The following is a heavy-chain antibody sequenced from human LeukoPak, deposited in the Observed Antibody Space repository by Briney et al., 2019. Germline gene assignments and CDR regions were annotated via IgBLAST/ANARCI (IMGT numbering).Heavy chain of an antibody. D-gene: IGHD3-10*01. V-gene: IGHV3-53*01. CDR1: GFIVSGDF. CDR3: AKDLAGWFGESDY. J-gene: IGHJ4*02. CDR2: IYSDGST. Sequence: PGGSLRLSCAASGFIVSGDFMSWVRQAPGKGLEWVSVIYSDGSTYYADSVKGRFTISRDNSKNTLDLQMTGLRAEDTAVYYCAKDLAGWFGESDYWGQGTLVTVSS.